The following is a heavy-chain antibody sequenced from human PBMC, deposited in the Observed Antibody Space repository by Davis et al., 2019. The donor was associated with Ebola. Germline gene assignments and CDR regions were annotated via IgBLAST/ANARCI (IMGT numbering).Heavy chain of an antibody. Sequence: SVKVSCKTSGGTLSSSAITWVRQAPGQGLEWVGGIIPNSDSRIYAQKFQDRVTITASESTRTAYMELSGLRSEDTAVYYCARGRDGYNFGFDYWGQGTLVTVSS. V-gene: IGHV1-69*13. J-gene: IGHJ4*02. CDR3: ARGRDGYNFGFDY. CDR1: GGTLSSSA. D-gene: IGHD5-24*01. CDR2: IIPNSDSR.